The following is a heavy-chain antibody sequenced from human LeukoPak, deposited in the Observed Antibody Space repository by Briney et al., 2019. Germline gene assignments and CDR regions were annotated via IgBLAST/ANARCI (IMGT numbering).Heavy chain of an antibody. CDR2: IRCSGSNT. Sequence: GGSLRLSCAASGFTFSSYAMNWVRQSPGEGLEWVSTIRCSGSNTYYAHSVKRRFTISRDNSKNTLYLQLNSLRAEDTAVYYCAKDGAAVTTGSYFDYWGQGTLVTVSS. V-gene: IGHV3-23*01. CDR1: GFTFSSYA. D-gene: IGHD4-11*01. J-gene: IGHJ4*02. CDR3: AKDGAAVTTGSYFDY.